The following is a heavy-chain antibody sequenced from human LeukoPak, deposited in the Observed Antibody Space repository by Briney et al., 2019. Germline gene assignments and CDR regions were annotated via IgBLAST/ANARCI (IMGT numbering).Heavy chain of an antibody. V-gene: IGHV4-61*01. CDR1: GGSVSSGSYY. CDR2: IYYSXST. D-gene: IGHD3-9*01. Sequence: MPSETLSLTCTVSGGSVSSGSYYWSWIRQPXGKGLEWIGYIYYSXSTNYNPSLKSRVTISVDTSKNQFSLKLSSVTAADTAVYYCARERAGEYYDILTGYSWFDPWGQGTLVTVSS. J-gene: IGHJ5*02. CDR3: ARERAGEYYDILTGYSWFDP.